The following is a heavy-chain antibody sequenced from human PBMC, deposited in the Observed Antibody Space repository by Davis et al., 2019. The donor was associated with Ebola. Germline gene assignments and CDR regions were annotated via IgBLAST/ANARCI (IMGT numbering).Heavy chain of an antibody. J-gene: IGHJ4*02. D-gene: IGHD4-17*01. Sequence: ASVKVSCKASGYTFTSYGISWVRQAPGQGLEWMGWISAYNGNTNYAQKLQGRVTMTTDTSTSTAYMELRSLRSDDTAVYYCARDDNTVTTSYFDYWGQGTLVTVSS. V-gene: IGHV1-18*01. CDR3: ARDDNTVTTSYFDY. CDR1: GYTFTSYG. CDR2: ISAYNGNT.